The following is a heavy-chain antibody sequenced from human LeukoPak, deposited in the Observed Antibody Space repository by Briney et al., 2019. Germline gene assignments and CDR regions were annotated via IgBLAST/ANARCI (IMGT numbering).Heavy chain of an antibody. CDR3: ARVGWYYYDSRSYSHFDY. Sequence: GGSLRLPCAASGFTFSNYWMSWVRQAPGKGLEWVADINQDGSEKYYVDSVKGRFTISRDNAKNSLYLQMNSLRAEDTAVYYCARVGWYYYDSRSYSHFDYWGQGTLVTVSS. D-gene: IGHD3-22*01. CDR1: GFTFSNYW. CDR2: INQDGSEK. J-gene: IGHJ4*02. V-gene: IGHV3-7*01.